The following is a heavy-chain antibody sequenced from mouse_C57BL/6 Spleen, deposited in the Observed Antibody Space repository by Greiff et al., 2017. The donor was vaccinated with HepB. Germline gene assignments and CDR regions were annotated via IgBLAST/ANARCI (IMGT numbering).Heavy chain of an antibody. J-gene: IGHJ3*01. V-gene: IGHV14-1*01. CDR2: IDPEDGDT. D-gene: IGHD1-1*01. CDR1: GFNIKDYY. CDR3: TTGYGSIYVAY. Sequence: VQLKQSGAELVRPGASVKLSCTASGFNIKDYYMHWVKQRPEQGLEWIGRIDPEDGDTEYAPKFQGKATMTADTSSNTAYLQLSSLTSEDTAVYYCTTGYGSIYVAYWGQGTLVTVSA.